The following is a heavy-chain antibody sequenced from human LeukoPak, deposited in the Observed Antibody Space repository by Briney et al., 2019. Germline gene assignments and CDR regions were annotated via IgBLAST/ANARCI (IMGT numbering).Heavy chain of an antibody. Sequence: PSETLSLTCTVSGDSIRSYYWNWIRRPPGKGLEWIGYIYYTGSTSYNPSLKSRVTISLVTSKSQFSLRLTSVTAADTAVYYCASHGSSGHDPLTWGQGTLVTVSS. CDR1: GDSIRSYY. J-gene: IGHJ4*01. D-gene: IGHD5-12*01. V-gene: IGHV4-59*08. CDR2: IYYTGST. CDR3: ASHGSSGHDPLT.